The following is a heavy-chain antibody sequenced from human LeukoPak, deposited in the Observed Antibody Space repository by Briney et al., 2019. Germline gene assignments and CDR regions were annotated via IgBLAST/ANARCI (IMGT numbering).Heavy chain of an antibody. V-gene: IGHV1-69*13. CDR3: ARDLHYYDSSGYYDYYFDY. Sequence: SVKVSCKASGGTFSSYAISWVRQAPGQGLEWMGGIIPIFGTANYAQKFQGRVTITADESTSTAYMELSSLRSEDTAVCYCARDLHYYDSSGYYDYYFDYWGQGTLVTVSS. CDR1: GGTFSSYA. J-gene: IGHJ4*02. D-gene: IGHD3-22*01. CDR2: IIPIFGTA.